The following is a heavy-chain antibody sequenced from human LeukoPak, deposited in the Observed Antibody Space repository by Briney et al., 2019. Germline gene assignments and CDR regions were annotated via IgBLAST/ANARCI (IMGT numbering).Heavy chain of an antibody. J-gene: IGHJ4*02. CDR3: ASGYDFSDGLKRGFDH. Sequence: GGSLRLSCAGSRLNFSTYGMNWVRQDQGKGVEWISYKSSRREMIQYEDSVRGRLTIYRDNTKSSLFLQMNSLRAEDTAVYYCASGYDFSDGLKRGFDHWGQGARVVVSS. D-gene: IGHD3/OR15-3a*01. V-gene: IGHV3-48*01. CDR2: KSSRREMI. CDR1: RLNFSTYG.